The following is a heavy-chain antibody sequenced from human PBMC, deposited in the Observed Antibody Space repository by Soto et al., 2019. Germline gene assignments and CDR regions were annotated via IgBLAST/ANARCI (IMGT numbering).Heavy chain of an antibody. CDR1: GFTFSSYG. Sequence: QVQLVESGGGVVQPGRSLRLSCAASGFTFSSYGMHWVRQAPGKGLEWVAVISYDGSNKYYADSVKGRFTISRDNSKNTLYLQMNSLRAVDTAVYYCAKDSRIVVVTAPYDYWGQGTLVTVSS. D-gene: IGHD2-21*02. J-gene: IGHJ4*02. CDR2: ISYDGSNK. CDR3: AKDSRIVVVTAPYDY. V-gene: IGHV3-30*18.